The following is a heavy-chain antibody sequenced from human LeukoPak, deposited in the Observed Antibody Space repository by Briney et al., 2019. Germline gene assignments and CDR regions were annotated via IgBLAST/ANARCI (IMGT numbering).Heavy chain of an antibody. V-gene: IGHV1-18*01. J-gene: IGHJ6*02. CDR2: ISAYNGNT. CDR1: GYTFTSYG. CDR3: ARDRKIAVAIYYYYGMDV. D-gene: IGHD6-19*01. Sequence: ASVKVSCKASGYTFTSYGISWVRLAPGQGLEWMGWISAYNGNTNYAQKLQGRVTMTTDTSTSTAYMELRSLRSDDTAVYYCARDRKIAVAIYYYYGMDVWGQGTTVTVSS.